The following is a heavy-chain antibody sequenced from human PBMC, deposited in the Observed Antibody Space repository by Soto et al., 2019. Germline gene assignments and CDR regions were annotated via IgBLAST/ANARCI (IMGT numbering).Heavy chain of an antibody. CDR2: IYYNGNT. D-gene: IGHD4-4*01. Sequence: XETLLLTCAVSGFSLNSGTYYWDWIRQPPGKGLEWIGSIYYNGNTYYNPSLKSRVSISVDTSKNQFSLNLNSMTAGDTALYYCAKTTDNWFDLSGQGTLVTVSS. CDR1: GFSLNSGTYY. V-gene: IGHV4-39*01. CDR3: AKTTDNWFDL. J-gene: IGHJ5*02.